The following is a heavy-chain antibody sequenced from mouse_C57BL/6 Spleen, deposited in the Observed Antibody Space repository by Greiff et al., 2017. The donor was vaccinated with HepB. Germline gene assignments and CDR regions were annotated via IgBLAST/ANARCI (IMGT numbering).Heavy chain of an antibody. D-gene: IGHD4-1*01. CDR2: IDPETGGT. J-gene: IGHJ3*01. Sequence: VKLMESGAELVRPGASVTLSCKASGYTFTDYEMHWVKQTPVHGLEWIGAIDPETGGTAYNQKFKGKAILTADKSSSTAYMELRSLTSEDSAVYYCTRSGTTFAYWGQGTLVTVSA. CDR1: GYTFTDYE. V-gene: IGHV1-15*01. CDR3: TRSGTTFAY.